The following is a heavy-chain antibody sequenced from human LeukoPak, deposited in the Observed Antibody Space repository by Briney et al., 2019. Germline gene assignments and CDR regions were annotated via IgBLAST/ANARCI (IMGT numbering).Heavy chain of an antibody. Sequence: GGSLRLSCAASGFTFSSYWMSWVRQAPGKGLEWVANIKQDGSEKYYVDSVKGRFTISRDNAKNSLYLQMNSLRAEDTAVYYCAKSPITSAGTTRWFDPWGQGTLVTVSS. D-gene: IGHD6-13*01. V-gene: IGHV3-7*03. J-gene: IGHJ5*02. CDR2: IKQDGSEK. CDR1: GFTFSSYW. CDR3: AKSPITSAGTTRWFDP.